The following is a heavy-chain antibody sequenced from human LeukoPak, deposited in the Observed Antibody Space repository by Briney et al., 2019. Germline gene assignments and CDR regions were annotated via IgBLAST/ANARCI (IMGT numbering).Heavy chain of an antibody. CDR1: GFTLYDYA. D-gene: IGHD6-13*01. V-gene: IGHV3-9*01. Sequence: GGSLRHSCAASGFTLYDYAMHWVRHAPGKGLEWVSGISWNSGSIGYADSVKGRFTISRDNAKNSLYLQMNSLRAEDTALYYCAKDMIRFGSSWTPFDYWGQGTLVTVSS. CDR2: ISWNSGSI. J-gene: IGHJ4*02. CDR3: AKDMIRFGSSWTPFDY.